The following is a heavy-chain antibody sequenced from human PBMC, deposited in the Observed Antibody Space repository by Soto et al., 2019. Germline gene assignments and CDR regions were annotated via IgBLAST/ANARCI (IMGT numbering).Heavy chain of an antibody. J-gene: IGHJ4*02. V-gene: IGHV5-10-1*01. CDR1: ASSYAGYW. Sequence: REPLKSNSQGSASSYAGYWKTCVQQKAGKECSWMGRIDPSDSQTYYSPSFRGHVTISATKSITTVFLQWSSLGASDTAMYYCARQIYDSDTGPNFQYSFDSWGQGTPVTVSS. CDR3: ARQIYDSDTGPNFQYSFDS. D-gene: IGHD3-22*01. CDR2: IDPSDSQT.